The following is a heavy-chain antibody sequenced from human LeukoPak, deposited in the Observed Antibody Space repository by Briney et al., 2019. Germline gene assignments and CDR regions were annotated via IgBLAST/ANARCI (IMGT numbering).Heavy chain of an antibody. J-gene: IGHJ4*02. CDR3: ARAMPGFDY. CDR1: GFTFSSYE. D-gene: IGHD2-2*01. V-gene: IGHV3-30*04. Sequence: GGSLRLSCAASGFTFSSYEMNWVRQAPGKGLEWVAVISYDGSNKYYADSVRGRFTISRDNAKNSLYLQMNSLRAEDTAVYYCARAMPGFDYWGQGTLVTVSS. CDR2: ISYDGSNK.